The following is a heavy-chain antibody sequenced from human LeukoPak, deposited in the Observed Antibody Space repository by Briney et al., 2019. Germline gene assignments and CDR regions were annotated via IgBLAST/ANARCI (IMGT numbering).Heavy chain of an antibody. J-gene: IGHJ4*02. Sequence: SETLSLTCTVSGGSISSYYWSWIRQPPGKGLEWIGYIYYSGSTNYNPSLKSRVTISVDTSKNQFSLKLSSVTASDTAVYYCARRGSSWCGSSRVFDYWGQGTLVTVSS. CDR1: GGSISSYY. CDR2: IYYSGST. D-gene: IGHD6-13*01. V-gene: IGHV4-59*01. CDR3: ARRGSSWCGSSRVFDY.